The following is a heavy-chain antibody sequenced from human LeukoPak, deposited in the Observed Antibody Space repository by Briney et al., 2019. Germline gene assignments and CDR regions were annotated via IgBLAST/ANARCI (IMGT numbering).Heavy chain of an antibody. CDR1: GFTFSSYA. CDR2: ISYDGSNK. V-gene: IGHV3-30-3*01. D-gene: IGHD1-14*01. J-gene: IGHJ4*02. Sequence: GGSLRLSCAASGFTFSSYAMHWVRQAPGKGLEWVAVISYDGSNKYYADSVKGRFTISRDNSKNTLYLQMNSLRAEDTAVYYCVRDFRSANYWGQGTLVTVSS. CDR3: VRDFRSANY.